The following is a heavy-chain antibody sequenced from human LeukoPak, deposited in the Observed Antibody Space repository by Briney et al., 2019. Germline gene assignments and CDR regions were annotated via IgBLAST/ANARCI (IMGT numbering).Heavy chain of an antibody. CDR2: INPNSGGT. CDR1: GYTFTGYY. V-gene: IGHV1-2*02. J-gene: IGHJ4*02. Sequence: ASVKVSCKASGYTFTGYYMHWVRQAPRQGLEWMGWINPNSGGTNYAQKFQGGVTMTRDTSISTAYMELSRLRSDDTAVYYCAREVFGYYDSSGDYWGQGTLVTVSS. D-gene: IGHD3-22*01. CDR3: AREVFGYYDSSGDY.